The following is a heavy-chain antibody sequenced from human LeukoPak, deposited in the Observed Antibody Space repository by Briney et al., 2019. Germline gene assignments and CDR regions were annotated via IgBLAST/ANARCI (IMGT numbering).Heavy chain of an antibody. Sequence: GGSLRLSCAASGFTFSDYYMSWIRQAPGKGLEWVSYIRSSGSTIYNANSVKGRFTISRDNAKNSLYLQMNSLRADDTAVYYCARDGWELLGAYFDYWGQGTLVTVSS. CDR1: GFTFSDYY. CDR3: ARDGWELLGAYFDY. V-gene: IGHV3-11*04. J-gene: IGHJ4*02. D-gene: IGHD1-26*01. CDR2: IRSSGSTI.